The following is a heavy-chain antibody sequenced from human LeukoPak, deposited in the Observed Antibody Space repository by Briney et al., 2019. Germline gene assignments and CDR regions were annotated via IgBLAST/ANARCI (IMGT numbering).Heavy chain of an antibody. D-gene: IGHD6-13*01. CDR3: ASLLYSSSWYSWYYFDY. Sequence: KASETLSPTCTVSGGSISSYYWSWIRQPPGKGLEWIGYIYYSGSTNYNPSLKSRVTISVDTSKNQFSPKLSSVTAADTAVYYCASLLYSSSWYSWYYFDYWGQGTLVTVSS. V-gene: IGHV4-59*08. J-gene: IGHJ4*02. CDR1: GGSISSYY. CDR2: IYYSGST.